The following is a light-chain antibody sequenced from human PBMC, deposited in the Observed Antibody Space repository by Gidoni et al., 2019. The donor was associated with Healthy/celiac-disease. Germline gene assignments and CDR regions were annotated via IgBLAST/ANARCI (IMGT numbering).Light chain of an antibody. CDR3: QQYDNPPLT. CDR1: QDISNY. CDR2: DAS. Sequence: IQMTESPSSLSASLVDRVAITCQASQDISNYLNWYQQKPGKAPKLLIYDASNLETGVPSRFSGSGSGTEFTLTISSVQPEDIATYYCQQYDNPPLTFGGGTKVEIQ. V-gene: IGKV1-33*01. J-gene: IGKJ4*01.